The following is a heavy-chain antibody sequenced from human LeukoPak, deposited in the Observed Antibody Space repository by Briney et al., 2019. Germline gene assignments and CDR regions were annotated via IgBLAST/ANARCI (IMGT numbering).Heavy chain of an antibody. Sequence: SQTLSLTFAISGDSVSSNNGAWNWIRQSPSRGLEWLGRTYYRSKWYNDYAGSLISRITISPDTSKNQFSLQLYSVTPEDTAVYYCARDVGTTGWHTFDYWGQGTLVTVSS. CDR3: ARDVGTTGWHTFDY. CDR2: TYYRSKWYN. J-gene: IGHJ4*02. D-gene: IGHD3-9*01. CDR1: GDSVSSNNGA. V-gene: IGHV6-1*01.